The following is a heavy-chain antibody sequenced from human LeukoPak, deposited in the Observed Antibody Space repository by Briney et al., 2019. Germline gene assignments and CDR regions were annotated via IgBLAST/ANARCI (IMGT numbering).Heavy chain of an antibody. CDR3: ARLSPVGLYFDY. D-gene: IGHD1-26*01. V-gene: IGHV4-34*01. CDR2: INHSGST. CDR1: GGSFSGYY. Sequence: SETLSLTCAVYGGSFSGYYWSWIRQPPGKGLEWIGEINHSGSTNYNPSLKSRVTISVDTSKNQFSLKLSSVTAADTAVYYCARLSPVGLYFDYWGQGTLVTVSS. J-gene: IGHJ4*02.